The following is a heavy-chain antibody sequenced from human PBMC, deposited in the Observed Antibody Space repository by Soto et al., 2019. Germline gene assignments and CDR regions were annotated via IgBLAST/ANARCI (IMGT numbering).Heavy chain of an antibody. CDR1: GFTFSTYW. CDR2: IKHDGSEK. CDR3: ARVGGYSSGQIDS. D-gene: IGHD5-18*01. J-gene: IGHJ4*02. V-gene: IGHV3-7*03. Sequence: LRLSCAASGFTFSTYWMSWVRQAPGKGLEWVANIKHDGSEKYYLESVKGRFTVSRDNARHSLFLRMNNLTGDDTAVYYCARVGGYSSGQIDSWGQGTLVTVS.